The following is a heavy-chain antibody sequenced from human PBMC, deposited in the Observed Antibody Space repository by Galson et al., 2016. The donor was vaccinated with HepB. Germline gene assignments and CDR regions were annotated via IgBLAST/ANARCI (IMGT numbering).Heavy chain of an antibody. CDR3: ARGKSLVTMPWNYGLDV. CDR1: GLTFSIHA. D-gene: IGHD4/OR15-4a*01. V-gene: IGHV3-13*01. J-gene: IGHJ6*04. Sequence: SLRFPCASSGLTFSIHAMHWVRQPPGNGLDWVSAIETAGDIYSPALVKGRFTISRENDKNSLYLQMHSLRAGDTAVYYCARGKSLVTMPWNYGLDVWGKGTTVSVSS. CDR2: IETAGDI.